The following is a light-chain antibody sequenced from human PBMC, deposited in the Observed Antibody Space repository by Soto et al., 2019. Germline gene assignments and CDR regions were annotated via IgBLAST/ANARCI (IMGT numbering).Light chain of an antibody. CDR2: SAS. J-gene: IGKJ4*01. V-gene: IGKV1-9*01. Sequence: DIQLTQSPSVLSGSVGDTVTITCRASQALSNYLAWYQQKPGKAPDLLIYSASTLQSGVPSRFSGSGSETEFSLTIRALQPEDFATYYCQQLSRYPLTFGGGTKVDIK. CDR1: QALSNY. CDR3: QQLSRYPLT.